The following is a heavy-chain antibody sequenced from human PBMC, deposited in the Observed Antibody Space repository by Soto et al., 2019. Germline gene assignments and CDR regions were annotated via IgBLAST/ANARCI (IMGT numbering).Heavy chain of an antibody. CDR2: IYYSGST. V-gene: IGHV4-59*08. Sequence: PSETLSLTCTVSGGSISSYYWSWIRQPPGKGLEWIGYIYYSGSTNYNPSLKSRVTISVDTSKNQFSLKLSSVTAADTAVYYCARQVGYCSGGSCYSIFGPYYFDYWGQGTLVTVSS. CDR1: GGSISSYY. CDR3: ARQVGYCSGGSCYSIFGPYYFDY. D-gene: IGHD2-15*01. J-gene: IGHJ4*02.